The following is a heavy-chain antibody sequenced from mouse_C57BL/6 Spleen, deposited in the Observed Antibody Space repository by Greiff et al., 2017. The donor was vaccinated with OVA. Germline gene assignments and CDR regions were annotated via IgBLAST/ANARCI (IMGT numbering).Heavy chain of an antibody. CDR2: IYPGSGNT. V-gene: IGHV1-76*01. CDR3: ARGDTTASFDY. D-gene: IGHD1-2*01. J-gene: IGHJ2*01. CDR1: GYTFTDYY. Sequence: QVQLQQSGAELVRPGASVKLSCKASGYTFTDYYINWVKQRPGQGLEWIARIYPGSGNTYYNEKFKGKATLTAEKSSSTAYMQLSSLTSEDSAVYFCARGDTTASFDYWGQGTTLTVSS.